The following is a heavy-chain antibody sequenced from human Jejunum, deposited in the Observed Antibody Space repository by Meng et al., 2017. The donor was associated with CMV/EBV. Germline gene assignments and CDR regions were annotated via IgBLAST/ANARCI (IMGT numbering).Heavy chain of an antibody. V-gene: IGHV3-66*01. CDR1: EFSVSNSY. CDR3: AMPDTNTWFGGYYFDF. Sequence: EVQLVESGGGLVQPGGSLRLSCAASEFSVSNSYMSWVRQAPGKGLEWVSVMYSAGNTYYADSVKGRFTTSRDNSKNTLYLQMNSLRAEDTAVYYCAMPDTNTWFGGYYFDFWGQGTLVTVSS. CDR2: MYSAGNT. D-gene: IGHD3-16*01. J-gene: IGHJ4*02.